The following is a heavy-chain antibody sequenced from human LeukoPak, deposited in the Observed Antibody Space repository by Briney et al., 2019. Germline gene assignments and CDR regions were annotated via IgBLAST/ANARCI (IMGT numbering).Heavy chain of an antibody. CDR1: TFTFSSYG. V-gene: IGHV3-7*01. J-gene: IGHJ4*02. Sequence: GGSLRLSCAASTFTFSSYGMHWVRQAPGKGLEWVVNIKQDGSEKYYVDSGKGRFTISRDNAKNSLYLQMNSLRAEDTAVYYCARDSRGDTTMDQKFDYWGQGTLVTVSS. D-gene: IGHD5-18*01. CDR2: IKQDGSEK. CDR3: ARDSRGDTTMDQKFDY.